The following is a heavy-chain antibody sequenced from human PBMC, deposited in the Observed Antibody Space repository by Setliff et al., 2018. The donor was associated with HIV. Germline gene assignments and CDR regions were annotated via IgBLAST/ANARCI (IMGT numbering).Heavy chain of an antibody. D-gene: IGHD3-10*01. Sequence: SETLSLTCTVSGVSITSNSYYWGWIRQPPGKGLEWIGSLYNNGVTYYNPSLRSRVTIFVDMSKNQFSLKLTSVTAADTAMYHCANAPYPRGAFDVWGQGTVVTVSS. CDR2: LYNNGVT. V-gene: IGHV4-39*01. CDR1: GVSITSNSYY. J-gene: IGHJ3*01. CDR3: ANAPYPRGAFDV.